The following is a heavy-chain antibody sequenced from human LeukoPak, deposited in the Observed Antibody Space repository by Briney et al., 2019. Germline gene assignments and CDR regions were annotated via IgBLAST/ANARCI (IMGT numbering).Heavy chain of an antibody. CDR1: GGSISSNW. J-gene: IGHJ5*02. V-gene: IGHV4-4*02. D-gene: IGHD1-26*01. CDR3: VRVGIYFLLS. Sequence: SGTLSLTCAVSGGSISSNWWSWVRQPPGKGLEWIGEIDHSGSTNYNPSLKSRVTISVDKSESQFSLKLSSVTAADTAVYYCVRVGIYFLLSWGQGTLVTVSS. CDR2: IDHSGST.